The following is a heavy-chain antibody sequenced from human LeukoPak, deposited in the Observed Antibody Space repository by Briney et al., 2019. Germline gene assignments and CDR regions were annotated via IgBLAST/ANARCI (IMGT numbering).Heavy chain of an antibody. D-gene: IGHD4-17*01. Sequence: GGSLRLSCVASGFTFSDFSDYYMSWIRQAPGKGLEWVSAISGSGGSTYYADSVRGRFTISRDNSKNTLYLQMNSLRAEDTAVYYCAKDIGEDYGDYFDYWGQGTLVTVSS. J-gene: IGHJ4*02. CDR1: GFTFSDFSDYY. CDR3: AKDIGEDYGDYFDY. CDR2: ISGSGGST. V-gene: IGHV3-23*01.